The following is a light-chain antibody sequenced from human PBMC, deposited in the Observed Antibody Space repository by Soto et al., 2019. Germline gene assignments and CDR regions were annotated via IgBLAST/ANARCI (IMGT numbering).Light chain of an antibody. V-gene: IGLV8-61*01. CDR1: SGPVFTSSY. J-gene: IGLJ3*02. CDR3: LLYLGGGIWV. Sequence: QAVVTQEPSFSVSPGGTVTLTCGLSSGPVFTSSYPNWYQQTPGQAPRTLIFNTNTRSSGVPDRFSGSILGDKAALTITGAQADDDSYHYCLLYLGGGIWVFGGGTKLTVL. CDR2: NTN.